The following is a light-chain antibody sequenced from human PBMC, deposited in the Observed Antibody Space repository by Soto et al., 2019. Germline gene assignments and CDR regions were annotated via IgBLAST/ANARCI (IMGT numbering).Light chain of an antibody. Sequence: EIVMTQSPPTLSVSPGARATLSCRASQSVSSDLAWYQQKPGQAPSLLIYGASVRAPGIPARFSGSGSGTEFILTISSRQSEDFAVYYYQQYNNWPPWTVGQGTKVEIK. V-gene: IGKV3-15*01. CDR3: QQYNNWPPWT. CDR2: GAS. J-gene: IGKJ1*01. CDR1: QSVSSD.